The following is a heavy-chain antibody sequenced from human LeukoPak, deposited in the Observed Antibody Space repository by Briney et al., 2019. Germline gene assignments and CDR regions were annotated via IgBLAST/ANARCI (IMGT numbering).Heavy chain of an antibody. V-gene: IGHV3-48*01. CDR1: GFTFSSYS. D-gene: IGHD6-13*01. CDR2: ISSSSSTI. J-gene: IGHJ6*03. Sequence: GGSLRLSCAASGFTFSSYSMNWVRQAPGKGLEWVSYISSSSSTIYYADSVKGRFTISRDNAKNSLYLQMSSLRAEDTAVYYCARDEAAAGLPFYYYYYMDVWGKGTTVTVSS. CDR3: ARDEAAAGLPFYYYYYMDV.